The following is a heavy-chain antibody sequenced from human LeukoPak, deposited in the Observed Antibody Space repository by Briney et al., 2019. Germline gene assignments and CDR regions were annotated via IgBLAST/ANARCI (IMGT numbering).Heavy chain of an antibody. CDR2: ISGSGGST. D-gene: IGHD2-15*01. CDR1: GFTFSSYA. Sequence: PGGSLRLSCAASGFTFSSYAMSWVRQAPGKGLEWVSAISGSGGSTYYADSVKGRFTISRDNSKNTLYLQMNSLRAEDTAVYYCAKVGCSGGSCYPYYYGIDVWGQGTTVTVSS. J-gene: IGHJ6*02. CDR3: AKVGCSGGSCYPYYYGIDV. V-gene: IGHV3-23*01.